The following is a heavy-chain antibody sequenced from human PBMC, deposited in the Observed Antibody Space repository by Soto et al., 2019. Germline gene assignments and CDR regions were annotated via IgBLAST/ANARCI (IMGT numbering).Heavy chain of an antibody. CDR3: ARELYPPLFDY. V-gene: IGHV4-30-4*01. CDR2: VYHSGST. D-gene: IGHD2-8*01. CDR1: GDSISSADYY. J-gene: IGHJ4*02. Sequence: QVQLQESGPGLVKPSQTLSLTCTVSGDSISSADYYWSWIRQPPGQGLEWIGYVYHSGSTYYNPSLKSRVTMSIDTSKTQFSLNLSSVTAADTAVYYGARELYPPLFDYWGQGTLVTVSS.